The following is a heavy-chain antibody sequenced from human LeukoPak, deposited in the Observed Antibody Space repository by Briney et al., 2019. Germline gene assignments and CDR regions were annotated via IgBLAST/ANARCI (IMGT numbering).Heavy chain of an antibody. CDR1: GFTFSSYA. CDR2: ISYDGSNK. D-gene: IGHD2-2*01. V-gene: IGHV3-30*04. Sequence: PGRSLRLSCAASGFTFSSYAMHWVRQAPGKGLEWVAVISYDGSNKYYADSVKGRFTISRDNSKNTLYLQMNSLRAEDTAVYYCARGSVIDWIVVVPAALDYWGLGTLVTVSS. CDR3: ARGSVIDWIVVVPAALDY. J-gene: IGHJ4*02.